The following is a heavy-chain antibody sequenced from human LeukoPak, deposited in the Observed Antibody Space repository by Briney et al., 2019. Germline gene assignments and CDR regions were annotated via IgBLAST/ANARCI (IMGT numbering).Heavy chain of an antibody. V-gene: IGHV3-23*02. CDR1: GFTVSSNE. CDR2: ISGSGGNT. Sequence: GGSLRLSCAASGFTVSSNEMSWVRQAPGKGLEGVSAISGSGGNTFYGGSVKGRFTISRDNSRNALYLQMNSLRAEDTAVYYWATPVPHGSDPSLYYYYMDVWGKGTTVTISS. J-gene: IGHJ6*03. CDR3: ATPVPHGSDPSLYYYYMDV. D-gene: IGHD3-10*01.